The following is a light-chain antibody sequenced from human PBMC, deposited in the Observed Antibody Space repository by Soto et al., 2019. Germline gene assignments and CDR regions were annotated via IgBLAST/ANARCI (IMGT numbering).Light chain of an antibody. Sequence: EIVLTQSPGTLSLSPGERATLSCRASQSVSSSYLAWYQQKPGQAPRLLIYGASGRATGIPDRVSGSGSGTDFTLTISRLEPEDFAVYYCQQYGSSSLTFGGGTKVEIK. J-gene: IGKJ4*01. V-gene: IGKV3-20*01. CDR3: QQYGSSSLT. CDR2: GAS. CDR1: QSVSSSY.